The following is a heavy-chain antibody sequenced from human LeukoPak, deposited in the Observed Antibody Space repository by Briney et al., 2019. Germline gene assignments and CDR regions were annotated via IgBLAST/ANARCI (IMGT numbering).Heavy chain of an antibody. CDR2: ISYDGSNK. CDR3: ASGHDYGDRFLNGGMDV. CDR1: GFTFSSYA. D-gene: IGHD4-17*01. Sequence: PGGSLRLSCAASGFTFSSYAMHWVRQAPGKGLEWVAVISYDGSNKYYADSVKGRFTISRDNSKNTLYLQMNSLRAEDTAVYYCASGHDYGDRFLNGGMDVWGQGTTVTVSS. J-gene: IGHJ6*02. V-gene: IGHV3-30*04.